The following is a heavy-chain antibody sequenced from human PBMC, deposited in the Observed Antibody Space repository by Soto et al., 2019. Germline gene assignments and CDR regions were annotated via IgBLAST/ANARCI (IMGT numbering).Heavy chain of an antibody. CDR1: GYSITAGGYY. CDR2: FYSSGSI. CDR3: ARMYSSGSGWFHP. Sequence: GLVKPSQTLSLTCFVSGYSITAGGYYWSWIRHHPGKGLEWIGSFYSSGSIIYNPSLRSRVSISGDTSSNQFSMSLTSVTAADTARYYCARMYSSGSGWFHPWGQGTLVTVSS. D-gene: IGHD6-19*01. V-gene: IGHV4-31*03. J-gene: IGHJ5*02.